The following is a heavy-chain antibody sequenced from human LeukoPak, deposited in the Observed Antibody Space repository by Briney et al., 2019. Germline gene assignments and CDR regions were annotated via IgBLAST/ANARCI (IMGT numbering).Heavy chain of an antibody. CDR1: GGSISGYY. CDR3: ARGAAAGTSWVWFDP. D-gene: IGHD6-13*01. Sequence: SETLSLTCIVSGGSISGYYWSWIRQPPGKGLEWIAYTYYPNVFNSNPSLKSRVSISLDASKNQFSLELTSVTASDTAVYYCARGAAAGTSWVWFDPWGQGTLVTVSS. J-gene: IGHJ5*02. CDR2: TYYPNVF. V-gene: IGHV4-59*08.